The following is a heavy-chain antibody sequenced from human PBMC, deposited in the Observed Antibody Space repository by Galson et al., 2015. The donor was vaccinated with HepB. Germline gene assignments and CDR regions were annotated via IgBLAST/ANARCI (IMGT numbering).Heavy chain of an antibody. D-gene: IGHD2-2*01. V-gene: IGHV3-30*02. CDR1: GFTFSNYG. CDR3: ARDSTSTSYYMDV. CDR2: IRYDGSNK. J-gene: IGHJ6*03. Sequence: SLRLSCAASGFTFSNYGMHWVRQAPGKGLEWVAFIRYDGSNKYYADSVKGRFTVSRDNSKNTLDLQMNSLRAEDTAVYYCARDSTSTSYYMDVWGKGTTVTVSS.